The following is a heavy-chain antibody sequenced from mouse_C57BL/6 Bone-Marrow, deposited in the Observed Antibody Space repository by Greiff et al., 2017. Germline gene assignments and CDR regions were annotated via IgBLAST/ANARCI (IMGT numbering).Heavy chain of an antibody. V-gene: IGHV5-16*01. CDR3: ARDRIITTVVEDWYFDV. CDR2: INYDGSST. D-gene: IGHD1-1*01. J-gene: IGHJ1*03. CDR1: GFTFSDYY. Sequence: EVKLMASEGGLVQPGSSMKLSCTASGFTFSDYYMAWVRQVPEKGLEWVANINYDGSSTYYLDSLKSRFIISRDNAKNILYLQMSSLKSEDTATYYCARDRIITTVVEDWYFDVWGTGTTVTVSS.